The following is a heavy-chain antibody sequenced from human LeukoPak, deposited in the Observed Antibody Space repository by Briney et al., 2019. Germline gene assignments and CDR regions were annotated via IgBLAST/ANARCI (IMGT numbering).Heavy chain of an antibody. Sequence: GGSLRLSCTASGLTFSTSWMSWVRQSPGKGLEFLANIRYDGAVKNYMDSVRGRFTISRDNPKNSLYLQMDSLRADDTAVYYCARDPESSSFDYWGQGVLVTVSS. V-gene: IGHV3-7*01. CDR2: IRYDGAVK. CDR3: ARDPESSSFDY. D-gene: IGHD6-13*01. J-gene: IGHJ4*02. CDR1: GLTFSTSW.